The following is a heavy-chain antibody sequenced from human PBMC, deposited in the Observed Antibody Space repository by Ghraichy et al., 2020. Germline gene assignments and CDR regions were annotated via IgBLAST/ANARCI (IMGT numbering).Heavy chain of an antibody. Sequence: ASVKVSCKASGYTFTGYYMHWVRQAPGQGLEWMGWINPNSGGTNYAQKFQGWVTMTRDTSISTAYMELSRLRSDDTAVYYCAREMATLGNWFDPWGQGTLVTVSS. CDR1: GYTFTGYY. J-gene: IGHJ5*02. CDR3: AREMATLGNWFDP. CDR2: INPNSGGT. V-gene: IGHV1-2*04. D-gene: IGHD5-24*01.